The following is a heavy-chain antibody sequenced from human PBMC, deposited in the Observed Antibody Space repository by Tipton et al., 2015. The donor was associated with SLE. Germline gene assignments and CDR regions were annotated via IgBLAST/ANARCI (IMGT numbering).Heavy chain of an antibody. CDR1: GGSISSYY. Sequence: TLSLTCTVSGGSISSYYWSWIRQPPGKGLEWIGSIYYSGSTYYNPSPKSRVTISVDTSKNQFSLKLSSVTAADTAVYYCAREDYDFWSGYNNWFDPWGQGTLVTVSS. D-gene: IGHD3-3*01. CDR2: IYYSGST. CDR3: AREDYDFWSGYNNWFDP. V-gene: IGHV4-59*01. J-gene: IGHJ5*02.